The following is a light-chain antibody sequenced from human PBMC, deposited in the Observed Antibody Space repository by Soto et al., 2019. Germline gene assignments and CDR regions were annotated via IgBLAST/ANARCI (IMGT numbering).Light chain of an antibody. J-gene: IGKJ5*01. CDR3: QQYNNWPKIT. V-gene: IGKV3-15*01. CDR2: GAS. CDR1: QSVSSN. Sequence: EIVMTQSPGTLSVSPGERATVSCRASQSVSSNLAWYQQKPGQAPRLLIYGASTRATGIPARFSGSGSGTEFTLTISSLQSEDFAVYYCQQYNNWPKITFGQGTRLEIK.